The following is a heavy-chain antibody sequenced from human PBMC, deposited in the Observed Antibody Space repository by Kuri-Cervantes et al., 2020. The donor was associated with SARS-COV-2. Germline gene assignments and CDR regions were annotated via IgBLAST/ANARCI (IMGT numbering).Heavy chain of an antibody. CDR1: GFTVSSNY. CDR2: IYSGGST. CDR3: ARRITMVRVAWVYFDY. D-gene: IGHD3-10*01. J-gene: IGHJ4*02. Sequence: GESLKISCPASGFTVSSNYMSWVRQAPGKGLEWVSVIYSGGSTYYADSVKGRFTISRDNSKNTLYLQMNSLRAEDTAVYYCARRITMVRVAWVYFDYWGQGTLVTVSS. V-gene: IGHV3-53*01.